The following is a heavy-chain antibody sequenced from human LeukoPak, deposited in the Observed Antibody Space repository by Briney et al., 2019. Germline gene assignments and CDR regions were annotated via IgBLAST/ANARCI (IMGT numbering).Heavy chain of an antibody. D-gene: IGHD5-24*01. J-gene: IGHJ4*02. CDR2: IYYTGST. CDR3: ATCNPRRVDY. CDR1: GXSISRSSYY. V-gene: IGHV4-39*01. Sequence: SQTLSLTCTVSGXSISRSSYYWGWIRQPPGKGLEWIGIIYYTGSTYYSPSLKSRVTISVDTSKNQFSLRLTSVTAADTAVYYCATCNPRRVDYWGQGTLVTVSS.